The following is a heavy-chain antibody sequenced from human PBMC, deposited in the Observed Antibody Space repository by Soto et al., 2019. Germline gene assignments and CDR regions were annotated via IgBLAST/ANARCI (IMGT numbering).Heavy chain of an antibody. Sequence: SETLSLTCTVSGGSISSYNWCWSRHPPGEGVEWSGYINYSGSTNYNPPLQSRLTISVDTSKKHFSPQLITATAADTAAYYYSRALRGYSGQSRGSSWFDPWGQGTLVTVSS. D-gene: IGHD5-12*01. CDR3: SRALRGYSGQSRGSSWFDP. CDR2: INYSGST. J-gene: IGHJ5*02. CDR1: GGSISSYN. V-gene: IGHV4-59*01.